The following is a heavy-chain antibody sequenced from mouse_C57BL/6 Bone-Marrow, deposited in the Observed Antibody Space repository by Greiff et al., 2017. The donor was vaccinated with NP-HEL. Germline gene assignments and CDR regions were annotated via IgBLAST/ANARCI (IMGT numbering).Heavy chain of an antibody. J-gene: IGHJ3*01. CDR2: ILPGSGST. CDR1: GYTFTGYW. V-gene: IGHV1-9*01. CDR3: ARSRELLRYPAWFSY. D-gene: IGHD1-1*01. Sequence: QVQLKQSGAELMKPGASVKLSCKATGYTFTGYWIEWVKQRPGHGLEWIGEILPGSGSTNYNEKFKGKATFTADTSSNTAYMQLSSLTTEDAAIYFCARSRELLRYPAWFSYWGQGTLVTVSA.